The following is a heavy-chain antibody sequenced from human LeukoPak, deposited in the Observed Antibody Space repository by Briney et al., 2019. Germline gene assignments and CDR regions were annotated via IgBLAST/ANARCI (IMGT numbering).Heavy chain of an antibody. V-gene: IGHV3-33*01. CDR2: IWYDGSNK. CDR1: GFTFSSYG. Sequence: GGSLRLSCAASGFTFSSYGMHWVRQAPGKGLEWVAVIWYDGSNKYYADSVKGRFTISRDNFKNTLYLQMNSLRAEDTAVYYCARDAPSSGFDYWGQGTLVTVSS. CDR3: ARDAPSSGFDY. D-gene: IGHD6-19*01. J-gene: IGHJ4*02.